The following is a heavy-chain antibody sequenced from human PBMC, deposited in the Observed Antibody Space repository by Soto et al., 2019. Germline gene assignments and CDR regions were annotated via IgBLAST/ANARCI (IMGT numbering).Heavy chain of an antibody. CDR1: GFTFSSYT. Sequence: QVQLVESGGGVVQPGRSLRLSCAASGFTFSSYTMHWVRQAPGKGLEWVAVISYDGSNKYYADSVKGRFTISRDNSKNTLYLQMNSLRAEDTAVYYCARDPGSSGELYYCGQGTLVTISS. V-gene: IGHV3-30-3*01. CDR3: ARDPGSSGELYY. D-gene: IGHD6-6*01. J-gene: IGHJ4*02. CDR2: ISYDGSNK.